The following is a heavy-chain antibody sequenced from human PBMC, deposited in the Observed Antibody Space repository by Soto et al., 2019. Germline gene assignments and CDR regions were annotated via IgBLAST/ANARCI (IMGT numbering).Heavy chain of an antibody. CDR1: GGTFSDLA. Sequence: GASVKVSCKASGGTFSDLAFSWVRQAPGQGPEWMGGIMPIFGRPDYAQKFRGRVTITADESTSTAYVELRSLTSEDTAVYYCARSLLRGNSADPLVFDYWGQGTLVTVSS. CDR3: ARSLLRGNSADPLVFDY. V-gene: IGHV1-69*13. J-gene: IGHJ4*02. CDR2: IMPIFGRP. D-gene: IGHD2-21*02.